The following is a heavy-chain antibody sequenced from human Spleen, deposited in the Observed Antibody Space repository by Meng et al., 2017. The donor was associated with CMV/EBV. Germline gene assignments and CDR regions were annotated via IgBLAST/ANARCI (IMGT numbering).Heavy chain of an antibody. V-gene: IGHV1-2*02. CDR2: INPNNGRT. CDR3: AKRAELDS. J-gene: IGHJ4*02. Sequence: VSCKASGYTFTDYYIHWLEQAPGQGLEWVGWINPNNGRTTSAQSFQGRVTLTRDTSISTVYMELTSLKSGNTAMYYCAKRAELDSWGQRTLVTVSS. D-gene: IGHD1-26*01. CDR1: GYTFTDYY.